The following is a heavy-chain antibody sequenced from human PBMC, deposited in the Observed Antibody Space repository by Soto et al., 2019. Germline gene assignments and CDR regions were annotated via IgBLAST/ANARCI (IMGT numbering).Heavy chain of an antibody. CDR3: ATMGTPVTGLYYFDY. CDR1: GDSVSSNSAA. V-gene: IGHV6-1*01. Sequence: SQTLSLTCAISGDSVSSNSAAWNWIRQSPSIGLEWLGRTYYRSKWYNDYAVSVKSRITINPDTSKNQFSLQLNSVTPEDTAVYYCATMGTPVTGLYYFDYWGQGTLVTVSS. CDR2: TYYRSKWYN. J-gene: IGHJ4*02. D-gene: IGHD4-17*01.